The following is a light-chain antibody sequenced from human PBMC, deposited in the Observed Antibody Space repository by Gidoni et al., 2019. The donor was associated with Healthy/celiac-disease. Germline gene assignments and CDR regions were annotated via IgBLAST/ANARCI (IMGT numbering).Light chain of an antibody. V-gene: IGKV1-5*03. Sequence: DIQMTQSPSTLSASVGERVTITCRASQSISSWLAWYQQKPGKAPKLLIYKASSLESGVPSRFSGSGSGTGFTLTISSLQPDDFATYYCQQYNSYSGTFGQGTKVEIK. CDR2: KAS. CDR1: QSISSW. CDR3: QQYNSYSGT. J-gene: IGKJ1*01.